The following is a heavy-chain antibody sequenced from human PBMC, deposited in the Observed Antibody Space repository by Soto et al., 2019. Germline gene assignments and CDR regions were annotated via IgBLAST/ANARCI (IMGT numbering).Heavy chain of an antibody. CDR2: ISTSGGRT. J-gene: IGHJ4*02. CDR1: GITFSNDA. CDR3: AKDPDRYDYVWGTYRYIDH. D-gene: IGHD3-16*02. Sequence: GGSLRLSCTAPGITFSNDAMSWFRQAPRNGLEWVSTISTSGGRTYYADSVKGRFTISRDNSKNTLYLQMNSLRAEGTAVYYCAKDPDRYDYVWGTYRYIDHWGQGTLVTVSS. V-gene: IGHV3-23*01.